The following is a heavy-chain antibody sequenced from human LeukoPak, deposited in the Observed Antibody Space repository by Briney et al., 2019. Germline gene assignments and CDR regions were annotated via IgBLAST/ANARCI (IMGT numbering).Heavy chain of an antibody. Sequence: ASVKVSCKASGYSFTNYDIIWVRQAPGQGLEWMGWINPDSGNTKYSQKVQGRVTMTTDTSTSTAYMELRTLISDDTAVYYCARNLHSSSTSFIHYVWGKETTVIVSS. V-gene: IGHV1-18*01. D-gene: IGHD6-6*01. CDR1: GYSFTNYD. J-gene: IGHJ6*04. CDR3: ARNLHSSSTSFIHYV. CDR2: INPDSGNT.